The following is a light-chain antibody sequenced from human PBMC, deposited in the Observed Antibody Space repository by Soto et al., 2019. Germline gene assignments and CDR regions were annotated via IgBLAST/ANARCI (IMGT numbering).Light chain of an antibody. CDR3: QQTYSSSWT. Sequence: DIQMTQSPSSVSASVGDRVTITCQASQDISNYLNWYQHKPGKAPKLLIYGASRLQTGVPSRFSGSGSGTDFTLTVSSLQPEDFATYYCQQTYSSSWTFCQGTNVDIK. V-gene: IGKV1-39*01. CDR1: QDISNY. J-gene: IGKJ1*01. CDR2: GAS.